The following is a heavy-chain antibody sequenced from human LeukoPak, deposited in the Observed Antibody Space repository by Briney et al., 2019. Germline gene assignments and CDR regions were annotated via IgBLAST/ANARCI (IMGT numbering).Heavy chain of an antibody. CDR2: ISGSGGST. D-gene: IGHD6-19*01. Sequence: PGGSLRLSCAASGFTFSSYAMSWVRQAPGKGLEWVSAISGSGGSTYYADSVKGRFTISRDNSKDTAFLQMNSLRAADTAVYYCAKASRQGAVASPLDYWGQGTLVTVSS. CDR1: GFTFSSYA. J-gene: IGHJ4*02. CDR3: AKASRQGAVASPLDY. V-gene: IGHV3-23*01.